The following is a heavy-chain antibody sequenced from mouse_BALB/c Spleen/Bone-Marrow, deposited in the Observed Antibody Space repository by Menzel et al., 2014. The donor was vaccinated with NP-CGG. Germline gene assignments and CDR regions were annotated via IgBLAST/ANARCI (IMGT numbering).Heavy chain of an antibody. CDR2: INPGSGGT. V-gene: IGHV1-54*01. D-gene: IGHD1-1*01. CDR3: ARSYYGSPYFDY. Sequence: VKLQESGAELVRPGTSVKVSCKASGYAFTNYLIEWVKRRPGQGLEWIGVINPGSGGTNYNEKFKGKATLTADKSSSTAYMQFSSLTSDDPAVYFCARSYYGSPYFDYWGQGTTLTVSS. J-gene: IGHJ2*01. CDR1: GYAFTNYL.